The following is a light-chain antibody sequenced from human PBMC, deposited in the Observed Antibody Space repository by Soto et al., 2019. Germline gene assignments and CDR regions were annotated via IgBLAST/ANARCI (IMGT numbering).Light chain of an antibody. Sequence: AIRMTQSPSSFSASTGDRVTITCRASQGISSYLAWYQQKPGKAPKLLIYDASTLQSGVPSRFSGSGSGTDFTLTISSLQSEDFATYYCQQYYSYPHTFGQGTKVEIK. CDR1: QGISSY. CDR3: QQYYSYPHT. CDR2: DAS. J-gene: IGKJ1*01. V-gene: IGKV1-8*01.